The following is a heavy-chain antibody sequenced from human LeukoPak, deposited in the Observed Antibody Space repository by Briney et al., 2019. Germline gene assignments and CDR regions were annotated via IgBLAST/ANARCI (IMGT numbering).Heavy chain of an antibody. CDR2: IIPIFGTG. Sequence: ASVKVSCKASGGTFSTHAISWVRQAPGQGLEWMGGIIPIFGTGNYAQKFQDRVTITADESTSTAYTELSSLRSEDTAVYYCARGYYGSGSYVSDTFDIWGQGTMVTVSS. V-gene: IGHV1-69*13. CDR3: ARGYYGSGSYVSDTFDI. J-gene: IGHJ3*02. CDR1: GGTFSTHA. D-gene: IGHD3-10*01.